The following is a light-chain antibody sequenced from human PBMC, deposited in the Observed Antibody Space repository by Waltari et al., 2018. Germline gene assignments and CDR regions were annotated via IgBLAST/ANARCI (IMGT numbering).Light chain of an antibody. J-gene: IGLJ2*01. CDR2: RNT. CDR3: AARDDSLSAPVF. V-gene: IGLV1-47*01. Sequence: QSVLTQPPSASGTPGQRVPISCSGSRPDLGSTYVSWYQQIPGTAPKPLIYRNTQRPSGIPDRFSASKSGTSASLAISGLRSEDEADYYCAARDDSLSAPVFFGGGTKLTVL. CDR1: RPDLGSTY.